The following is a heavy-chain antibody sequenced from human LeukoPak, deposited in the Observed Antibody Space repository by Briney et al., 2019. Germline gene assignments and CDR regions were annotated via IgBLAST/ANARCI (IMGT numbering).Heavy chain of an antibody. V-gene: IGHV1-24*01. Sequence: GASVKVSCKVSGYTLTELSMHWVRQAPGKGLVWMGGFDPEDGETIYAQKFQGRVTMTEDTSTDTAYMELSSLRSEDTAVYYCATGLQSSSSWPNTDYWGQGTLVTVSS. J-gene: IGHJ4*02. CDR2: FDPEDGET. D-gene: IGHD6-13*01. CDR1: GYTLTELS. CDR3: ATGLQSSSSWPNTDY.